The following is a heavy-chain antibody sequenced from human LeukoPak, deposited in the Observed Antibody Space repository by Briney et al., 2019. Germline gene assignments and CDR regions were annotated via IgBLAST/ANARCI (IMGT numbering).Heavy chain of an antibody. D-gene: IGHD7-27*01. V-gene: IGHV4-34*01. CDR1: GGSFSGYY. CDR2: INHSGST. Sequence: SETLSLTCAVYGGSFSGYYWSWIRQPPGKGLEWIGEINHSGSTNYNPSLKSRVTISVDTSKNQFSLKLSSVTAADTAVYYCARVSKFPAWGDYYYYYGMDVWGQGTTVTVSS. J-gene: IGHJ6*02. CDR3: ARVSKFPAWGDYYYYYGMDV.